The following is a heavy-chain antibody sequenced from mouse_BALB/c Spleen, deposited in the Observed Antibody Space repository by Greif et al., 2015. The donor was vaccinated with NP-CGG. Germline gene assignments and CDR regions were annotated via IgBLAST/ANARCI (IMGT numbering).Heavy chain of an antibody. Sequence: VQLHQSGPELVKPGASVKISCKASGYAFSSSWMNWVKQRPGQGLEWIGRIYPGDGDTNYNGKFKGKATLTADKSSSTAYMQLSSLASVDSAVYFCARNSYWYFDVWGAGTTVTVSS. J-gene: IGHJ1*01. CDR2: IYPGDGDT. CDR3: ARNSYWYFDV. V-gene: IGHV1-82*01. CDR1: GYAFSSSW.